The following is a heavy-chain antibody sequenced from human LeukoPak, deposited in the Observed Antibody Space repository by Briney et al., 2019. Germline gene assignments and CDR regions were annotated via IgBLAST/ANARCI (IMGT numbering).Heavy chain of an antibody. V-gene: IGHV3-20*01. Sequence: GGSLRLSCSASGSSFDDYGLIWVRQVPGKGLEWFSGINWNSGTIGYADSVKGRFTVSRDNAKDSLYLQMNSLRAEDTALYHCARGTSRYYYYGMDVWGQGITVTVSS. CDR1: GSSFDDYG. J-gene: IGHJ6*02. CDR3: ARGTSRYYYYGMDV. D-gene: IGHD3-9*01. CDR2: INWNSGTI.